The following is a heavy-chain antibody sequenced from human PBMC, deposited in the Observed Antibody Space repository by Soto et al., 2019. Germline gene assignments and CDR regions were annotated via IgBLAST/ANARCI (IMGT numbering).Heavy chain of an antibody. Sequence: SVRVSCKASGFTFTSSAVQWVRQARGQRLEWIGWIVVGSGNTNYAQKFQERVTITRDMSTSTASIELSSLRSAHTAVYYCAADGGGDFWIIGHSSYYGMDDRGQGTTV. CDR2: IVVGSGNT. J-gene: IGHJ6*02. CDR1: GFTFTSSA. CDR3: AADGGGDFWIIGHSSYYGMDD. D-gene: IGHD3-3*01. V-gene: IGHV1-58*01.